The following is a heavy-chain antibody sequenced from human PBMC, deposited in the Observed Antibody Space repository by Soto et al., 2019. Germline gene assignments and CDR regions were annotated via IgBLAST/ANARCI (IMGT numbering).Heavy chain of an antibody. V-gene: IGHV4-4*02. J-gene: IGHJ6*03. CDR1: SGSISSSNW. Sequence: QVQLQESGPGLVKPSGTLSLTCAVSSGSISSSNWWSWVRQPPGKGLEWIGEIYHSGSTNYNPSPKSRLTISVDKSKNQFSPKLSSVTAADTAVDYCARNVREVLDYSNYVHYYYYYMDVWGKGTTVTVSS. CDR3: ARNVREVLDYSNYVHYYYYYMDV. CDR2: IYHSGST. D-gene: IGHD4-4*01.